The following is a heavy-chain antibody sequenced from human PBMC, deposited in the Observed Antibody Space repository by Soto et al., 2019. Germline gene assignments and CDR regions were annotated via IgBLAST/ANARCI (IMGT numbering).Heavy chain of an antibody. V-gene: IGHV2-26*01. Sequence: SGPTLVNPTETLTLTCTVSGFSHSNARMGVSWIRQPPGKALEWLAHIFSNDEKSYSTSLKSRLTISKDTSKSQVVLTMTNMDPVDTATYYCARIRGGYCSGGSCFKPGWYFDLWGRGTLVTVS. D-gene: IGHD2-15*01. CDR1: GFSHSNARMG. CDR3: ARIRGGYCSGGSCFKPGWYFDL. J-gene: IGHJ2*01. CDR2: IFSNDEK.